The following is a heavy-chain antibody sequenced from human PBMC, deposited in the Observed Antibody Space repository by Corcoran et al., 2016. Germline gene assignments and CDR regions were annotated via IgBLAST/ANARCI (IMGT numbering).Heavy chain of an antibody. CDR2: INHSGST. D-gene: IGHD6-13*01. CDR3: ARGADGNVFTDP. V-gene: IGHV4-34*01. Sequence: QLQLQQWGAGLFKPSETLSLTCAVYGVSFSGYYWSWIRQPPGKGLEWIGEINHSGSTNYNPSLKSRVTISVETSKNQFSLKLSTVTAADTAVYYCARGADGNVFTDPWGQGTLVTVSS. J-gene: IGHJ5*02. CDR1: GVSFSGYY.